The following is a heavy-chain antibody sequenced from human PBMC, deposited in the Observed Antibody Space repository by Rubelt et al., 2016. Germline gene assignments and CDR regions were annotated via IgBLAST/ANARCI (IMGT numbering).Heavy chain of an antibody. CDR1: GGTFSSYA. D-gene: IGHD6-6*01. Sequence: QVQLVQSGAEVKKPGSSVKVSCKASGGTFSSYAISWVRQAPGQGLEWMGGIIPIFGTANYAQKFQGRVKITADESTSTAYMELSSLRSEDTAVYYCARDNADIAARPFWFDPWGQGTLVTVSS. CDR2: IIPIFGTA. V-gene: IGHV1-69*01. CDR3: ARDNADIAARPFWFDP. J-gene: IGHJ5*02.